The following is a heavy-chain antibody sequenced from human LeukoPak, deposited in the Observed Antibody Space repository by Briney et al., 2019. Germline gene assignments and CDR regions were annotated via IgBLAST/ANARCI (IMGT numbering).Heavy chain of an antibody. CDR2: ISSSSSYI. CDR1: GFTFSSYS. CDR3: ARDHSESIDY. J-gene: IGHJ4*02. V-gene: IGHV3-21*01. Sequence: GGSLRLSGAASGFTFSSYSMNWVRQAPGKGLEWVSSISSSSSYIYYADSVKGRFTISRDNAKNSLYLQMNSLRAEDTAVYYCARDHSESIDYWGQGTLVTVSS. D-gene: IGHD3-10*01.